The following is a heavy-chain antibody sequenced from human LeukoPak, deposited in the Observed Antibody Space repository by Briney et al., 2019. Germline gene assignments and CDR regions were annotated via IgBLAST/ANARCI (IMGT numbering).Heavy chain of an antibody. D-gene: IGHD2-2*01. CDR1: GFTFDDYG. V-gene: IGHV3-20*04. CDR3: ARRRVPAALSTDYYYYMDV. Sequence: PGGSLRLSCAASGFTFDDYGMSWVRQAPGKGLEWVSGINWNGGSTDYADSVKGRFPISRDKAKNTLYLKMNSLRAEDTALYYCARRRVPAALSTDYYYYMDVWGKGTTVTVSS. J-gene: IGHJ6*03. CDR2: INWNGGST.